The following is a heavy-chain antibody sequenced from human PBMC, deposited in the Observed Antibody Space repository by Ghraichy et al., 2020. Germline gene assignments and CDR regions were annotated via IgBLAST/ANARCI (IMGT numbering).Heavy chain of an antibody. J-gene: IGHJ6*02. Sequence: GVLRLSCTAASEFSLSSYVLSWVRQAPGKGLEWVSAISGSGGDTYYPDSVKGRFTISRDNSKNTLYLQMNSLRVEDTAVYYCGKGISAGTSTISYYYNGMDVWGQGTTVTVSS. CDR2: ISGSGGDT. CDR3: GKGISAGTSTISYYYNGMDV. CDR1: EFSLSSYV. V-gene: IGHV3-23*01. D-gene: IGHD6-13*01.